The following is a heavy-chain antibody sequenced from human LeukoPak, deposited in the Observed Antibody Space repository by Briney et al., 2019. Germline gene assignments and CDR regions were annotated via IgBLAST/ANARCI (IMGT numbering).Heavy chain of an antibody. CDR1: RGSFSGYY. D-gene: IGHD6-13*01. Sequence: PSETLSLTCAVYRGSFSGYYWSWIRQPPGKGLEWIGEINHSGSTNYNPSLKSRVTISVDTSKNQFSLKLSSVTAADTAVYYCARGASYSSSWLRAEYFQHWSQGTLVTVSS. J-gene: IGHJ1*01. V-gene: IGHV4-34*01. CDR2: INHSGST. CDR3: ARGASYSSSWLRAEYFQH.